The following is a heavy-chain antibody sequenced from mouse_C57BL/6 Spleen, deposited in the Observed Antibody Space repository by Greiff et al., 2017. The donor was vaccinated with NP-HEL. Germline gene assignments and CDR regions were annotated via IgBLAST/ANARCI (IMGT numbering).Heavy chain of an antibody. CDR2: ISSGSSTI. V-gene: IGHV5-17*01. D-gene: IGHD1-1*01. J-gene: IGHJ3*01. CDR3: ARRIYYGSSYEGWFAY. CDR1: GFTFSDYG. Sequence: EVKLVESGGGLVKPGGSLKLSCAASGFTFSDYGMHWVRQAPEKGLEWVAYISSGSSTIYYADTVKGRFTISRANAKNTLFLQMTSLRSEDTAMYYCARRIYYGSSYEGWFAYWGQGTLVTVSA.